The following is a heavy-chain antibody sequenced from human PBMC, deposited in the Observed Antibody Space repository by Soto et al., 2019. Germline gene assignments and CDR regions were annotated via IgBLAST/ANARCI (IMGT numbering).Heavy chain of an antibody. D-gene: IGHD2-15*01. CDR1: GFTFSNAW. V-gene: IGHV3-15*01. CDR3: TTAIVVVVAATSDAFDI. CDR2: IKSKTDGGPT. Sequence: GGSLRLSCSASGFTFSNAWSSLVRQAPWRGLWWVCRIKSKTDGGPTDYAAPVKGRFTIPRDDSKNTMYPQMNSLKTEDTAVYYCTTAIVVVVAATSDAFDIWGKGTMVTVSS. J-gene: IGHJ3*02.